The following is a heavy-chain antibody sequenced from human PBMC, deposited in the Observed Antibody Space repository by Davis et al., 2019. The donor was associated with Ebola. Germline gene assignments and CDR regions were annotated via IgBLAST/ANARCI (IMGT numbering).Heavy chain of an antibody. V-gene: IGHV1-2*06. CDR2: ISPYSGVT. J-gene: IGHJ4*02. D-gene: IGHD5-18*01. CDR3: AREAGYSYGNDY. CDR1: GYTFTEYY. Sequence: AASVKVSCKASGYTFTEYYLHWVRQAPGQGLEWMGRISPYSGVTNYAQKFQGRVTMTRDTSISTAYMELSSLRAEDTAVYYCAREAGYSYGNDYWGQGTLVTVSS.